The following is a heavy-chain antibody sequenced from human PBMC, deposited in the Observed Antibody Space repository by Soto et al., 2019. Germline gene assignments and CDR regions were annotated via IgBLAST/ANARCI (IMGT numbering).Heavy chain of an antibody. CDR3: ASGYQHIYYYYYGMDV. CDR1: GGTFSSYA. Sequence: ASVKVSCKASGGTFSSYAISWVRQAPGQGLEWMGGIIPIFGTANYAQKFQGRVTITADESTSTAYMELSSLRSEDTAVYYCASGYQHIYYYYYGMDVWGQGTTVTVSS. D-gene: IGHD2-2*01. J-gene: IGHJ6*02. CDR2: IIPIFGTA. V-gene: IGHV1-69*13.